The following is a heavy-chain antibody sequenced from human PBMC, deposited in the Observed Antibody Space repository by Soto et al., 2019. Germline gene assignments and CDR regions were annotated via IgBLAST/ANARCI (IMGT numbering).Heavy chain of an antibody. CDR1: GGSISSYY. V-gene: IGHV4-59*01. CDR3: ARPSGCSSTSCANFDY. CDR2: IYYSGST. Sequence: PSETLSLTCTVSGGSISSYYWSWIRQPPGKGLEWIGYIYYSGSTNYNPSLKSRVTISVDTSKNQFSLKLSSVTAADTAVYYCARPSGCSSTSCANFDYWGQGTLVTVSS. J-gene: IGHJ4*02. D-gene: IGHD2-2*01.